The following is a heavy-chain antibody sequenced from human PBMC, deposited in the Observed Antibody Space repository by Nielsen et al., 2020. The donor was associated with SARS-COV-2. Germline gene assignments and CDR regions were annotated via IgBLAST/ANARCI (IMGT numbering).Heavy chain of an antibody. CDR1: GYTFTGYY. V-gene: IGHV1-2*04. D-gene: IGHD6-13*01. CDR3: ARGPDTNYPSPAAGFVF. CDR2: INGNNGAT. J-gene: IGHJ4*02. Sequence: ASVKVSCKASGYTFTGYYIHWVRQAPGQGLEWMGWINGNNGATNYAQKFRDWVTMTRDTSISTAYMELSSLRSDDTAEYYCARGPDTNYPSPAAGFVFWGQGTLVTVSS.